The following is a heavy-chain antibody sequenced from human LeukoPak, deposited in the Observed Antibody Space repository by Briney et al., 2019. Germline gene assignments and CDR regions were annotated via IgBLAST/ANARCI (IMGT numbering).Heavy chain of an antibody. CDR3: ARDPSNTSGHNAWFDS. V-gene: IGHV1-18*01. D-gene: IGHD2-15*01. J-gene: IGHJ5*01. Sequence: ASVKVSCKASGYTFTRHGISWVRQAPGQGLEWMGWISCYNGDTHYAQSFQGRLTITTDTSTSTAYMELRSLRSDDTAVYYCARDPSNTSGHNAWFDSWGQGTLVTVSS. CDR2: ISCYNGDT. CDR1: GYTFTRHG.